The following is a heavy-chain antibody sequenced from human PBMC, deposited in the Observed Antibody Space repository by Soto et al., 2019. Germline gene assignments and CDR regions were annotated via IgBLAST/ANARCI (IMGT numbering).Heavy chain of an antibody. CDR1: GFTFSNHA. CDR3: ARSYDVLTGYYNVGYFDY. D-gene: IGHD3-9*01. V-gene: IGHV3-23*01. CDR2: ISGSGGST. J-gene: IGHJ4*02. Sequence: EVQLLESGGNLVQPGGSRRLACAVSGFTFSNHAMSWVRQAPGKRLKWVSGISGSGGSTYYADSVKGRFTISRDNSKNTLFLQMNSLRGEDTALYYCARSYDVLTGYYNVGYFDYWGQGTLVTLPS.